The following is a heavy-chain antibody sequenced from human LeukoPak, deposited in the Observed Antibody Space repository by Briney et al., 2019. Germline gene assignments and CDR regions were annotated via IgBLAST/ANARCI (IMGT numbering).Heavy chain of an antibody. CDR2: LSSSSTYV. Sequence: GGSLRLSCAASEFTFSSYEMNWVRQAPGKGLEWVSSLSSSSTYVYYADSVKGRFTISRDNAKNSLYLQMNSLRAEDTAVYYCARVRCSGGGCFYNFDYWGQGSLVTVSS. J-gene: IGHJ4*02. CDR3: ARVRCSGGGCFYNFDY. V-gene: IGHV3-21*01. D-gene: IGHD2-15*01. CDR1: EFTFSSYE.